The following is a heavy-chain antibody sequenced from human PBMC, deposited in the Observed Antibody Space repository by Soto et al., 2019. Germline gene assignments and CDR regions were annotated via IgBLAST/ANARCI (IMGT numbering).Heavy chain of an antibody. V-gene: IGHV4-61*08. CDR1: GVSFSSGDYY. D-gene: IGHD2-21*01. J-gene: IGHJ4*02. Sequence: SETLSLTCTVSGVSFSSGDYYWSWIRQPPGKGLEWIGFIHYSDSTNYNPSLKGRVTISVDTSKNQFSLKLTSVNTADTAIYYCTRGGDPYKTGHWGQGTLVTVSS. CDR2: IHYSDST. CDR3: TRGGDPYKTGH.